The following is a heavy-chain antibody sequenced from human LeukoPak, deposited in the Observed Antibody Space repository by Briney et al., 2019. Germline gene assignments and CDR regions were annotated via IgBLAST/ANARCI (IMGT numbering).Heavy chain of an antibody. V-gene: IGHV3-9*01. D-gene: IGHD6-19*01. CDR3: AKDNRRHYTSGPNPVSLH. Sequence: GGSLRLSCAGSGFIFNNYAMHWGRQPPGKGLEWGSGFIWNSGTIDYADSVRGRFTISRDNAKNSLYLQMDSLRVEDTAFYYCAKDNRRHYTSGPNPVSLHWGQGTLVTVSS. CDR1: GFIFNNYA. CDR2: FIWNSGTI. J-gene: IGHJ4*02.